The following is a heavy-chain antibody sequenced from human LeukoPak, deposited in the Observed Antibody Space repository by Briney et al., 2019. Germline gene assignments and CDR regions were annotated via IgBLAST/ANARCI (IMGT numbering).Heavy chain of an antibody. CDR2: IYSGGST. V-gene: IGHV3-53*01. Sequence: PGGSLRLSCAASGFTVSSNYMSWVHQAPGKGLEWVSVIYSGGSTYYADSVKGRFTISRDNSKNTLYLQMNSLRAEDTAVYYCARERDHAGYSYFDYWGQGTLVTVSS. D-gene: IGHD4-11*01. J-gene: IGHJ4*02. CDR3: ARERDHAGYSYFDY. CDR1: GFTVSSNY.